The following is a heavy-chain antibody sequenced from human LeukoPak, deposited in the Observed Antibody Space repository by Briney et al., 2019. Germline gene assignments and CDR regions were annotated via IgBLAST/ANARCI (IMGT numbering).Heavy chain of an antibody. J-gene: IGHJ5*02. CDR2: INPNSGGT. CDR1: GYTFTGYY. Sequence: ASAKVSCKASGYTFTGYYMHWVRQAPGQGLEWMGWINPNSGGTNYAQKFQGRVTMTRDTSISTAYMELSRLRSDDTAVYYCARANGDLNWFDPWGQGTLVTVSS. V-gene: IGHV1-2*02. D-gene: IGHD4-17*01. CDR3: ARANGDLNWFDP.